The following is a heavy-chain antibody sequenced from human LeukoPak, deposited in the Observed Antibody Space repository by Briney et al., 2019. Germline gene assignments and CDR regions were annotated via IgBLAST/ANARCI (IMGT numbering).Heavy chain of an antibody. CDR3: AEATGTLGN. CDR2: IRYDGSNK. V-gene: IGHV3-30*02. J-gene: IGHJ4*02. D-gene: IGHD1-1*01. CDR1: GFTFSSYG. Sequence: GGSLRLSCAASGFTFSSYGMHWVRQAPGKGLEWVAFIRYDGSNKNYADSVKGRFTISRDNSKNTLYLQMNSLTAEDTAIYYCAEATGTLGNWGQRTLVIVSS.